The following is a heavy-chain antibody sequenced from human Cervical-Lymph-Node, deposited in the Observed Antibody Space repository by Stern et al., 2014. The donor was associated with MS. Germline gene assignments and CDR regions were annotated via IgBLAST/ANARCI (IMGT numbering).Heavy chain of an antibody. V-gene: IGHV3-20*04. Sequence: EVQLVESGGDVVRPGGSLRLSCAASGFTFDDYGMNWVRQAPGKGLERGSGIAWHGGNTGYADSVKGRFPILRDGAKNSLYLQMSSLRAEDTAFYYCARGYYPDTSSYLDYWGQGTLVTVSS. CDR2: IAWHGGNT. D-gene: IGHD3-16*01. CDR3: ARGYYPDTSSYLDY. CDR1: GFTFDDYG. J-gene: IGHJ4*02.